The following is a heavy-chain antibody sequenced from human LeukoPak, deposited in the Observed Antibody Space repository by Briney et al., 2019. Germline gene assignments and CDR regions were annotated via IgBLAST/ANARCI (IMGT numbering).Heavy chain of an antibody. CDR1: SGSIGSYY. D-gene: IGHD6-13*01. V-gene: IGHV4-34*01. Sequence: PSETLSLTCTVSSGSIGSYYWSWIRQPPGKGLEWIGEINHSGSTNYNPSLKSRVTISVDTSKNQFSLKLSSVTAADTAVYYCARYSSSWRREYFQHWGQGTLVTVSS. CDR2: INHSGST. J-gene: IGHJ1*01. CDR3: ARYSSSWRREYFQH.